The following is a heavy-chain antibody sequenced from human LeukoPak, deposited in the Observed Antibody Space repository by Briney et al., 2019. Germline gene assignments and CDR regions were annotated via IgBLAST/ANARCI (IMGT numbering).Heavy chain of an antibody. D-gene: IGHD2-2*01. V-gene: IGHV3-30*03. Sequence: PGGSLRLPCAASGFTFSSYGMHWVRQAPGKGLEWVAVISYDGSNKYYADSVKGRFTISRDNSKNTLYLQMNSLRAEDTAVYYCATTTRYCSSTSCYGAYYYGMDVWGQGTTVTASS. J-gene: IGHJ6*02. CDR2: ISYDGSNK. CDR1: GFTFSSYG. CDR3: ATTTRYCSSTSCYGAYYYGMDV.